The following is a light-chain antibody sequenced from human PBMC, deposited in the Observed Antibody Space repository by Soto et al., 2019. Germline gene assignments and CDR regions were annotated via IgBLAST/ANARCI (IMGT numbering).Light chain of an antibody. CDR2: EVS. J-gene: IGLJ1*01. V-gene: IGLV2-14*01. Sequence: QSLPTQPASVSWSPGQSITISCTGTSTDVGGYNYVSWYQQHPGTAPKLVTYEVSNPPPGVSNRFSGSKSGNTASLTISALQAEDEADYYCSSYTSSSTLYVFGTGTKVTVL. CDR3: SSYTSSSTLYV. CDR1: STDVGGYNY.